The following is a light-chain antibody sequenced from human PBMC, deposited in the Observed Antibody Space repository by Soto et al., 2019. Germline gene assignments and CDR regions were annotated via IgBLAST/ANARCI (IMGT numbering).Light chain of an antibody. J-gene: IGKJ1*01. CDR2: GAS. CDR3: QQYGSSGT. Sequence: DIVMTQSPATLSVSPGERATLSCRASQTISSNLAWYQQKPGQTPRLLIYGASTRAAGIPARFSGSGSGTDFTLTITSLQSEDFAVYYCQQYGSSGTFGQGTKVDIK. CDR1: QTISSN. V-gene: IGKV3-15*01.